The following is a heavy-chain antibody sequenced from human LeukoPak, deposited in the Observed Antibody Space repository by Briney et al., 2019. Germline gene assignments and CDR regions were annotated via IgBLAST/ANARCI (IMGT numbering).Heavy chain of an antibody. CDR2: IGGSGIGHST. J-gene: IGHJ4*02. CDR1: GFTFSTHG. V-gene: IGHV3-23*01. D-gene: IGHD5-12*01. CDR3: ARDSGWLRYHD. Sequence: GGSLRLSCVGSGFTFSTHGMNWVRQAPGKGLEWVSGIGGSGIGHSTHYADSVKGRFTISRDNSKNMVYLQMDRLRAEDTALYYCARDSGWLRYHDWGQGALVTVSS.